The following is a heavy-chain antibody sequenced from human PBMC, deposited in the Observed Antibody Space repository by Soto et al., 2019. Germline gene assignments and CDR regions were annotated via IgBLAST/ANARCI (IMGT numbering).Heavy chain of an antibody. J-gene: IGHJ4*02. Sequence: GSLRLSCAASGFSFSHYGMAWVRQAPGKGLEWVSSISCSGGSTFCGDSVRGRFTLSRDNSRNTVYLQMNSLTAEDTALYYCAKDPELTRYHPYFDHSGQGGLVTVSS. CDR1: GFSFSHYG. CDR2: ISCSGGST. D-gene: IGHD3-9*01. CDR3: AKDPELTRYHPYFDH. V-gene: IGHV3-23*01.